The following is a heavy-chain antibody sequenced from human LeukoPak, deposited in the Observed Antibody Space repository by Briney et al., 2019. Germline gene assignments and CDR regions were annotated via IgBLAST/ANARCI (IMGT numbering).Heavy chain of an antibody. V-gene: IGHV1-69*05. Sequence: SVKVSCKASGGTFSSYAISWVRQAPGQGLEWMGRIIPIFGTANHAQKFQGRVTITTDESASTAYMELSSLRSEDTAVYYCARDYYDSSGYYSWGQGTLVTVSS. J-gene: IGHJ4*02. CDR3: ARDYYDSSGYYS. D-gene: IGHD3-22*01. CDR1: GGTFSSYA. CDR2: IIPIFGTA.